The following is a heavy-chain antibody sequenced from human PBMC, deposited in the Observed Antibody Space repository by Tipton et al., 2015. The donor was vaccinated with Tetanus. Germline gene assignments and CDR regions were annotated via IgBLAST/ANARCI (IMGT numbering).Heavy chain of an antibody. Sequence: TLSLTCSVSGGSLGGYYWSWIRQSPGKGLEWIGSFYYSGSTYYNPSLKSRVTISVDTSKNPFSLKLRPVTAADTAVYYCATSGGGHCGAKCLINFFDPWGQGTLVTVSS. J-gene: IGHJ5*02. CDR3: ATSGGGHCGAKCLINFFDP. CDR1: GGSLGGYY. V-gene: IGHV4-39*01. CDR2: FYYSGST. D-gene: IGHD2-15*01.